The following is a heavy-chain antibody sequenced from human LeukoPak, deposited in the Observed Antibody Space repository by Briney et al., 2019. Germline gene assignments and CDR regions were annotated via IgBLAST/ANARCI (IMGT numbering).Heavy chain of an antibody. J-gene: IGHJ5*02. CDR3: ARESSWFDP. CDR2: IYYSGST. V-gene: IGHV4-39*02. CDR1: GGSISSSSSY. Sequence: PSETLSLTCTVSGGSISSSSSYWGWVRQPPGKGLEWFGNIYYSGSTYYNPSLKSRVTISVDTSKNQFSLKLSSVTAADTAVYYCARESSWFDPWGQGTLVTVSS. D-gene: IGHD6-13*01.